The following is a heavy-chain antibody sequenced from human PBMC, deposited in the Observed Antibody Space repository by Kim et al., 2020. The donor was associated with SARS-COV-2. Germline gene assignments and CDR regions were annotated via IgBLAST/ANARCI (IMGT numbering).Heavy chain of an antibody. CDR3: ARGLGVVMDY. CDR2: IYYSGST. Sequence: SETLSLTCTVSGGSISSYYWSWIRQPPGKGLEWIGYIYYSGSTNYNPSLKSRVTISVDTSKNQFSLKLSSVTAADTAVYYCARGLGVVMDYWGQGTLVTVSS. V-gene: IGHV4-59*01. J-gene: IGHJ4*02. D-gene: IGHD3-22*01. CDR1: GGSISSYY.